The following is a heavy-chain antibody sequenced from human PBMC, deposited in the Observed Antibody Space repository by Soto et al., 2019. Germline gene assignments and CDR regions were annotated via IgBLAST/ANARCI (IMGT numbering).Heavy chain of an antibody. CDR1: GFTFSSYS. CDR2: ISSSTNYI. D-gene: IGHD1-26*01. Sequence: EVQLVESGGGLVKPGGSLRLSCAASGFTFSSYSMNWVRQAPGKGLEWVSSISSSTNYIYYADSVKGRFTISRDNAKNSLYLQMNSLRAEDTAVYYCARDQLVGATTNFDPWGQGTLVTVSS. J-gene: IGHJ5*02. V-gene: IGHV3-21*01. CDR3: ARDQLVGATTNFDP.